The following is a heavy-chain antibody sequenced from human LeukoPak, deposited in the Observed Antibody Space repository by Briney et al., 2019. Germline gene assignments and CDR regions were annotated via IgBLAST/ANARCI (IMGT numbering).Heavy chain of an antibody. CDR2: IYIAGTT. CDR3: ARGGGTAGYYYQMDV. Sequence: PGGSLRLSCAVSGFTVSNNYVSWVRQAPGKGLERVAIIYIAGTTYHTDSVRGRFIISRDKSKNTVYLQMNSLRADDTAVYYCARGGGTAGYYYQMDVWGQGTTVTVSS. D-gene: IGHD1-1*01. CDR1: GFTVSNNY. V-gene: IGHV3-66*01. J-gene: IGHJ6*02.